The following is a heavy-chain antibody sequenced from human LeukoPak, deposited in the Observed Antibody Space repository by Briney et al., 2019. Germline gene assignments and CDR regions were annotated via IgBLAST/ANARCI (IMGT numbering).Heavy chain of an antibody. CDR1: GLTVSSNY. CDR2: IYSAGNT. CDR3: ARLKLRAAFDI. J-gene: IGHJ3*02. Sequence: GGSLRLSCAASGLTVSSNYVSWVRQAPGKGLEWVSIIYSAGNTFYADSVKGRFTISRDNSRNTAFLQMNSLRVEDTAVYYCARLKLRAAFDIWGQGTMVTVSS. V-gene: IGHV3-53*01.